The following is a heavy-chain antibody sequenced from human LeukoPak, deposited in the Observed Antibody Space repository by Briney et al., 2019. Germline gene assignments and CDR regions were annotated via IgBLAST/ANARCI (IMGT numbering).Heavy chain of an antibody. CDR2: IGFDGTYM. V-gene: IGHV3-30*17. CDR1: GHPHKPYH. J-gene: IGHJ4*02. D-gene: IGHD2-21*02. CDR3: AKDQGDDGVYFDC. Sequence: PGIPQTLPCAPSGHPHKPYHIHCLRQATEKALEGVTDIGFDGTYMFYAESMEGRFTISRDNSKNTLYLQLNSLRPEDTAVYYCAKDQGDDGVYFDCWGPGTIVT.